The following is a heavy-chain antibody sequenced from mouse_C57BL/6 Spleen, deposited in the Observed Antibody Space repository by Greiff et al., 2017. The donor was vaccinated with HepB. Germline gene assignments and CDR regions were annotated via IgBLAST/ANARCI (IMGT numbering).Heavy chain of an antibody. CDR2: IYPSDSET. J-gene: IGHJ2*01. V-gene: IGHV1-61*01. CDR1: GYTLTSYW. D-gene: IGHD1-1*02. Sequence: QVQLQQPGAELVRPGSSVKLSCKASGYTLTSYWMDWVKQRPGQGLEWIGNIYPSDSETHYNQKFKDKATLTVDKSSSTAYMQLSSLTSEDSAVYYCARGGGLDYWGQGTTLTVSS. CDR3: ARGGGLDY.